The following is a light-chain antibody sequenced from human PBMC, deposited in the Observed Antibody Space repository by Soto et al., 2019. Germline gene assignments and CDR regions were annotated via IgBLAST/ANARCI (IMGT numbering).Light chain of an antibody. V-gene: IGLV2-14*03. CDR3: SSYTSSSTRV. Sequence: QSVLTQPASVSVSPGQSITISCTGTSSDVGAYDYVSWYQQHPDKAPKLMIYEVSNRPSGVSNRFSGSKSVNTATLTISGLQADDEADYYCSSYTSSSTRVFGNGTKVTVL. CDR1: SSDVGAYDY. J-gene: IGLJ1*01. CDR2: EVS.